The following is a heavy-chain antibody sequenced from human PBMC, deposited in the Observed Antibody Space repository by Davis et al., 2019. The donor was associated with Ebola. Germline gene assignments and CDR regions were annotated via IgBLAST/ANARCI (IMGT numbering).Heavy chain of an antibody. CDR2: IIPIFGTA. V-gene: IGHV1-69*06. D-gene: IGHD4-11*01. J-gene: IGHJ6*02. Sequence: AASVKVSCKASGGTFSSYVISWVRQAPGQGLEWMGGIIPIFGTANYAQKFQGRVTITADKSTSTAYMELSSLRSEDTAVYYCARARDYSIPYYYYGMDVWGQGTTVTVSS. CDR1: GGTFSSYV. CDR3: ARARDYSIPYYYYGMDV.